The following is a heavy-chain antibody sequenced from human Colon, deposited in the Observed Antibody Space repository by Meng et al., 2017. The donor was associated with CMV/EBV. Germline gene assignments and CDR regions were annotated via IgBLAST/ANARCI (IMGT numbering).Heavy chain of an antibody. V-gene: IGHV4-34*10. CDR3: AREYSSFDY. Sequence: GSLRLSCAVSGGSFSGYYWSWIRQSPGKGLEWIGEITQDERAKYNPSLKSRLILSVDKSRNQFSLRLTSVTPADTAVYYCAREYSSFDYWGQGTLVTVSS. J-gene: IGHJ4*02. CDR2: ITQDERA. CDR1: GGSFSGYY. D-gene: IGHD5-18*01.